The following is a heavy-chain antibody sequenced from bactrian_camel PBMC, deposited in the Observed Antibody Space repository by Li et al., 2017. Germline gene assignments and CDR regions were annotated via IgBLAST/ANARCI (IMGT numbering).Heavy chain of an antibody. V-gene: IGHV3S53*01. CDR2: LASDGSS. J-gene: IGHJ4*01. CDR3: AARRHGECYFWANNWSRATWYDH. D-gene: IGHD8*01. Sequence: QVQLVESGGGSVQAGGSLRLSCAFDAYTPANVRMAWFRQAPGKEREGVASLASDGSSIYANSLKGRFSISKDNAKNTVYLQMNSLKPEDTAMYYCAARRHGECYFWANNWSRATWYDHWGQGTQVTVS. CDR1: AYTPANVR.